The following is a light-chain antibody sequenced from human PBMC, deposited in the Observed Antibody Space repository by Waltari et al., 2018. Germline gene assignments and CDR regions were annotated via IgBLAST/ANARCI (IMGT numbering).Light chain of an antibody. J-gene: IGLJ2*01. Sequence: QSVLTQPPSVSRAPGQRVPIPSTGSGCNIVAVDDVHWYKQLPGTAPKLLIYDNTNRPTGVPDRFSSSNSGTSAAPAIAGRQADDEADYYCQSYDTCLSGSVFGGGTKLTV. V-gene: IGLV1-40*01. CDR2: DNT. CDR3: QSYDTCLSGSV. CDR1: GCNIVAVDD.